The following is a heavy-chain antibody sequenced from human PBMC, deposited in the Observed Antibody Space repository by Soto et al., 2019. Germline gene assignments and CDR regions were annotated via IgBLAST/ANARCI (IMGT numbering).Heavy chain of an antibody. V-gene: IGHV1-18*01. CDR1: GYTFTSYG. J-gene: IGHJ3*02. Sequence: QVQLVQSGAEVKKPGASVKVSCKASGYTFTSYGISWVRQAPGQGLEWMGWISAYNGNTNSAQQRQGRVTMTTDRSTSTADMELRSLRPDDTAVYYCARGGLQRFLEWLLPLAIWCQGTMVTVSS. D-gene: IGHD3-3*01. CDR3: ARGGLQRFLEWLLPLAI. CDR2: ISAYNGNT.